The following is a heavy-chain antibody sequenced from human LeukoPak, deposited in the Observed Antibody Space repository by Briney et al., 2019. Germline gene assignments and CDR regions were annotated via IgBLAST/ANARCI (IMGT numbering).Heavy chain of an antibody. V-gene: IGHV1-2*02. CDR2: INPNSGGT. D-gene: IGHD3-22*01. CDR3: ARDLYYYDSSGYVDY. J-gene: IGHJ4*02. CDR1: GYTFTGYY. Sequence: ASVKVSCKASGYTFTGYYMHWVRQAPGQGLEWMGWINPNSGGTNYAQKFQGRVTMTRDTSISTAYMELSRLRSDDTAVYYCARDLYYYDSSGYVDYWGQRTLVTVSS.